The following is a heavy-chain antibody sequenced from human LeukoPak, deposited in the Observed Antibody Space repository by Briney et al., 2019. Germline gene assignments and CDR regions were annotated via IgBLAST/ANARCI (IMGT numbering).Heavy chain of an antibody. CDR3: ARALRYWFDP. V-gene: IGHV4-34*01. CDR2: INHSGST. J-gene: IGHJ5*02. Sequence: PSETLSLTCAVYGGSFSGYYWSWIRQPPGKELEWIGEINHSGSTNYNPSLKSRVTISVDTSKNQFSLKLSSVTAADTAVYYCARALRYWFDPWGQGTLVTVSS. D-gene: IGHD3-9*01. CDR1: GGSFSGYY.